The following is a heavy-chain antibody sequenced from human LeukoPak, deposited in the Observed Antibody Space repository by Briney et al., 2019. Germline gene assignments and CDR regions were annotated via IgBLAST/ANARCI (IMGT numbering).Heavy chain of an antibody. D-gene: IGHD5-12*01. CDR1: GFTFTDYY. J-gene: IGHJ4*02. CDR3: ARVASGYDYYFDY. V-gene: IGHV3-7*01. Sequence: GGSLRLSCATSGFTFTDYYMSWIRQAPGKGLEWVANIKQDGSEKYYVDSVKGRFTISRDNAKNSLYLQMNSLRAEDTAVYYCARVASGYDYYFDYWGQGTLVTVSS. CDR2: IKQDGSEK.